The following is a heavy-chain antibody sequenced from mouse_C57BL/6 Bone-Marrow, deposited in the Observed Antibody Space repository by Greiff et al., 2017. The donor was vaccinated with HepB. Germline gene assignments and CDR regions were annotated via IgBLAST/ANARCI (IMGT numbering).Heavy chain of an antibody. CDR3: ARSAHYGSSWGYARDY. V-gene: IGHV1-69*01. D-gene: IGHD1-1*01. CDR2: IDPSDSYT. J-gene: IGHJ4*01. Sequence: QVQLQQPGAELVMPGASVKLSCKASGYTFTSYWMHWVKQRPGQGLEWIGEIDPSDSYTNYNQKFKGKSTLTVDKSSSTAYMQLSSLTSEDSAVYYCARSAHYGSSWGYARDYWGQGTSVTVSS. CDR1: GYTFTSYW.